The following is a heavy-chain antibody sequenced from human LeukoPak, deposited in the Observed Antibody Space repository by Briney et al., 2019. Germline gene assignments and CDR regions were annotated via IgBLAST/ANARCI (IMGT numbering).Heavy chain of an antibody. CDR3: VREDTPATASY. CDR2: ISGGGDIT. J-gene: IGHJ4*02. D-gene: IGHD2-21*02. CDR1: GFNFANHA. Sequence: GGSLRLSCAASGFNFANHAMSWVRQTPGKGLEWVSAISGGGDITYYADSVTGRFTISRDNSKDTLFLQMHSLRPGDTAVYYCVREDTPATASYWGQGTLVTISS. V-gene: IGHV3-23*01.